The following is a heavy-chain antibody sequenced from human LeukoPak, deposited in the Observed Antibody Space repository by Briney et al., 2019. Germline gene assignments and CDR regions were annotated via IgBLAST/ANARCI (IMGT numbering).Heavy chain of an antibody. CDR3: ARDLRYSSGWSASGMDV. CDR1: GYTFTGYF. Sequence: ASVKVSCKTSGYTFTGYFMHWVRQAPGQGLECMGWINLNSGGTNYAQKLQGRVSMTTDTSTSTAYMDLRSLRSDDTAVYYCARDLRYSSGWSASGMDVWGKGTTVTISS. CDR2: INLNSGGT. V-gene: IGHV1-2*02. J-gene: IGHJ6*03. D-gene: IGHD6-19*01.